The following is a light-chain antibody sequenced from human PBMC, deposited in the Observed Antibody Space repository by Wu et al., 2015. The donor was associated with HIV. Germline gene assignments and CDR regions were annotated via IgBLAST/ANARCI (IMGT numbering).Light chain of an antibody. CDR1: QSISSW. V-gene: IGKV1-5*03. CDR3: QQYSDSWLT. J-gene: IGKJ4*01. Sequence: DIQMTQSPSTLSASVGDRVTITCRASQSISSWLAWYQQKPGKAPKLLIYKASSLESGVPSRFSGSGSGTEFTLTINSLQPDDIATYFCQQYSDSWLTFGGGTKVEI. CDR2: KAS.